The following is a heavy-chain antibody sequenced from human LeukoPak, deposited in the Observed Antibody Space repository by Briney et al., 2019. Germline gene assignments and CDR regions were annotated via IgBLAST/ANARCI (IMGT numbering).Heavy chain of an antibody. CDR2: FDPEDGET. CDR1: GYTLTELS. J-gene: IGHJ4*02. CDR3: ATAIVVVVAATTYFDY. Sequence: ASVKVSCKVSGYTLTELSMHWVRQAPGKGLEWMGGFDPEDGETIYAQKFQGRVTMTEDTSTDTAYMELSSLRSEDMAVYYCATAIVVVVAATTYFDYWGQGTLVTVSS. D-gene: IGHD2-15*01. V-gene: IGHV1-24*01.